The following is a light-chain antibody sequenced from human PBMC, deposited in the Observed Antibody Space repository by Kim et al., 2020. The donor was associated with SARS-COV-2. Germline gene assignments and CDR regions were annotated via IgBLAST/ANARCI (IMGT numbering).Light chain of an antibody. J-gene: IGKJ2*01. V-gene: IGKV3-20*01. CDR3: QQYGSSPYT. Sequence: LSQGERATLSRRASQSVSSSYLAWYQQNPGQAPRLLIYGASSRATGIPDRFSGSGSGTDFTLTISRLEPEDFAVYYCQQYGSSPYTFGQGTKLEI. CDR1: QSVSSSY. CDR2: GAS.